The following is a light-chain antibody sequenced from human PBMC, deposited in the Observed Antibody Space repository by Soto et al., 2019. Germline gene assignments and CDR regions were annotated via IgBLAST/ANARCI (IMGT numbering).Light chain of an antibody. CDR3: MQALQTPWT. Sequence: DIVMTQSPLSLPVTPGEAASISCRSSQSVLNSDGYNRMDWYLQKPGRSPQLLIYLGSNRASGVPDRFSGSGSGTDSTLTISRVEAEDVGVYYCMQALQTPWTFGQGTKVEIK. CDR2: LGS. CDR1: QSVLNSDGYNR. J-gene: IGKJ1*01. V-gene: IGKV2-28*01.